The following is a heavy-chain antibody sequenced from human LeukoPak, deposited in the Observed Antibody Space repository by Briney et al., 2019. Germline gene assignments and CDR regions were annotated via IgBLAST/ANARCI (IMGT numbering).Heavy chain of an antibody. Sequence: GGSLRLSCAASGFTFSSYAVSWVRQAPGKGLEWVSGISGSGGSTYYADSVKGRFTVFRDNSKSTLYLQMNTLRAEDTAVYYCAKDRGSGWSAYYFDYWGQGTLVTVSS. V-gene: IGHV3-23*01. CDR2: ISGSGGST. J-gene: IGHJ4*02. CDR1: GFTFSSYA. CDR3: AKDRGSGWSAYYFDY. D-gene: IGHD6-19*01.